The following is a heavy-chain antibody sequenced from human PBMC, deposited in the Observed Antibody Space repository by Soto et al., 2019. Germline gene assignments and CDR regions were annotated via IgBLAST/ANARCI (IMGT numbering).Heavy chain of an antibody. Sequence: QVHLVQSGAEVKKPGASVKVSCKASGYTFTSYGITWVRQAPGQGLEWMGWISAHNGNTDYAQKLQGRGIVTRDTSTSTAYMELRSLISDDTAVYYCARGRYGDYWGQGAQVTVS. V-gene: IGHV1-18*01. D-gene: IGHD1-1*01. CDR1: GYTFTSYG. CDR3: ARGRYGDY. CDR2: ISAHNGNT. J-gene: IGHJ4*02.